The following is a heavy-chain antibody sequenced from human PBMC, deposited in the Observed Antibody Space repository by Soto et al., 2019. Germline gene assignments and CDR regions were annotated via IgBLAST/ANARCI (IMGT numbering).Heavy chain of an antibody. CDR3: ATAAGGGFDP. CDR2: IYYSGST. D-gene: IGHD2-2*01. V-gene: IGHV4-59*08. CDR1: GGSISSYY. J-gene: IGHJ5*02. Sequence: SETLSLTCTVSGGSISSYYWSRIRQPPGKGLEWIGYIYYSGSTNYNPSLKSRVTISVDTSKNQFSLKLSSVTAADTAVYYCATAAGGGFDPWGQGTLVTVS.